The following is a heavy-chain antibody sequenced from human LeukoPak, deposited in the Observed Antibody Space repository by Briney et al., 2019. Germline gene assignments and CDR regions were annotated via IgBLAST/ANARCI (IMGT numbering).Heavy chain of an antibody. CDR3: ARMVRRLERLKIGRDSDYATGYYFDY. J-gene: IGHJ4*02. CDR2: MYSSGSA. D-gene: IGHD4-11*01. CDR1: GGSISGYY. Sequence: TSETLSLTCTVSGGSISGYYLSWIRQPPGKGLEWIGYMYSSGSANYNPSLKSRVTISVDTSKNQFSLKLSSVTAADTAVYYCARMVRRLERLKIGRDSDYATGYYFDYWGQGTLVTVSS. V-gene: IGHV4-59*08.